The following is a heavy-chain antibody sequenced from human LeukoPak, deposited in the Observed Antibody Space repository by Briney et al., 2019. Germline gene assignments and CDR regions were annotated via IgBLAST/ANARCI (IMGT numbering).Heavy chain of an antibody. J-gene: IGHJ4*02. CDR3: AREKNYYGSYYFDY. V-gene: IGHV4-39*01. Sequence: SETLSLTCTVSGGSFSSSTYYWGWIRQPPGKGLEWIGSIYDSGSTHYNSSLKSRVTISVDTSKNQFSLKLSPVAAADTAVYYCAREKNYYGSYYFDYWGQGTLVTVSS. D-gene: IGHD3-10*01. CDR2: IYDSGST. CDR1: GGSFSSSTYY.